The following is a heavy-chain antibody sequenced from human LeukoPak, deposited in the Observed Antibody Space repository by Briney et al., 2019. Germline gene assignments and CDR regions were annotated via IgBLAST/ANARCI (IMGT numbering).Heavy chain of an antibody. D-gene: IGHD3-10*01. CDR3: ARDTGQYAPGTPGFTRFDP. J-gene: IGHJ5*02. V-gene: IGHV4-39*07. CDR1: GGSISSSNYY. Sequence: SETLSLTCTASGGSISSSNYYWGWIRQPPGKGLEWIGSIYYSGSTYYNPSLKSRVIVSLDTSKNQFSLKLTSVTAADTAVYYCARDTGQYAPGTPGFTRFDPWGQGTQVTVSS. CDR2: IYYSGST.